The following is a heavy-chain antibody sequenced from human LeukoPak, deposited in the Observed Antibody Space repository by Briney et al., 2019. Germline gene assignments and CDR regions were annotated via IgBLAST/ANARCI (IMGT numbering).Heavy chain of an antibody. D-gene: IGHD6-19*01. CDR3: AREMEQWLGTAPDY. CDR1: GFNFNIYA. CDR2: IKQDGSEK. V-gene: IGHV3-7*01. J-gene: IGHJ4*02. Sequence: GGSLRLSCAASGFNFNIYAMSWVRQAPGKGLEWVANIKQDGSEKYYVDSVKGRFTISRDNAKNSLYLQMNSLRAEDTAVYYCAREMEQWLGTAPDYWGQGTLVTVSS.